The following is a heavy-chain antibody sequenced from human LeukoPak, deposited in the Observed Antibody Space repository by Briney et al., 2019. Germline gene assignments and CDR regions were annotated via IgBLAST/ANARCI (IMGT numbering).Heavy chain of an antibody. CDR2: INAGNGNT. J-gene: IGHJ5*02. CDR3: ARDRDRSTMVRGISHWFDP. CDR1: GYTFTNYA. Sequence: ASVKVSCKASGYTFTNYAMHWVRQAPGQRLEWMGWINAGNGNTKYSQKFQGRVTITRDTSASTAYMELSSLRSEDTAVYYCARDRDRSTMVRGISHWFDPWGQGTLVTVSS. D-gene: IGHD3-10*01. V-gene: IGHV1-3*01.